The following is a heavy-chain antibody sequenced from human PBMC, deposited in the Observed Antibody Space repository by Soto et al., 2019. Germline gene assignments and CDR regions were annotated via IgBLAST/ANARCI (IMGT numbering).Heavy chain of an antibody. CDR1: GFTFSSHS. CDR2: IYRSSVFRFGPHE. Sequence: PGGSLRLSCAASGFTFSSHSMNWVRQAPGKGLEWVASIYRSSVFRFGPHEFYADSVRGRFIISRDNTNNLVFLQMDSLRVEDTAVYYCAREFSSQLPLDYWGQGTLVTVSS. V-gene: IGHV3-21*01. CDR3: AREFSSQLPLDY. J-gene: IGHJ4*02.